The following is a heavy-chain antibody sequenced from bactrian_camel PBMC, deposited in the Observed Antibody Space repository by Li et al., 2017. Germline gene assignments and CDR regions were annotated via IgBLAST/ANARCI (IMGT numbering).Heavy chain of an antibody. J-gene: IGHJ4*01. CDR1: GFNFGNNL. CDR3: AAQYAGSRFLPVY. CDR2: MRSDGNP. Sequence: HVQLVESGGGSVQAGGSLTLSCTVSGFNFGNNLVGWYRQAPGNKCELVANMRSDGNPYYADSVKDRFTISRDNAKNTVSLQMNNLKPEDTAVYYCAAQYAGSRFLPVYWGQGTQVTVS. V-gene: IGHV3S55*01. D-gene: IGHD6*01.